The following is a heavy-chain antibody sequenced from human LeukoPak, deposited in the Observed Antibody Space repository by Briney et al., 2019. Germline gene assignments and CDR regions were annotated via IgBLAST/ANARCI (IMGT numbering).Heavy chain of an antibody. CDR3: ARSVATPYSGYDN. J-gene: IGHJ4*02. V-gene: IGHV4-30-2*02. Sequence: SETLSLTCTVSGGSISSGGYYWSWIRQPPGKGLEWIGYIYHSGSTYYNPSLKSRVTISVDRSKNQFSLKLSSVTAADTAVYYCARSVATPYSGYDNWGQGTLVTVSS. D-gene: IGHD5-12*01. CDR1: GGSISSGGYY. CDR2: IYHSGST.